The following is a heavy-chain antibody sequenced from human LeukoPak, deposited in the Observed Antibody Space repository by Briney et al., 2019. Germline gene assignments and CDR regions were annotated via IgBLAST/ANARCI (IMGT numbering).Heavy chain of an antibody. D-gene: IGHD3-16*01. CDR2: IKQDGIEK. Sequence: GGSLRLSCAASGFTFSSYSMNWVRQAPGKGLEWVADIKQDGIEKYSVDSVKGRFTISRDNAKNSLYLQMDSLRAEDTAVYYCAKDSSRGHYFDSWGQGTLVTVSS. CDR3: AKDSSRGHYFDS. J-gene: IGHJ4*02. V-gene: IGHV3-7*01. CDR1: GFTFSSYS.